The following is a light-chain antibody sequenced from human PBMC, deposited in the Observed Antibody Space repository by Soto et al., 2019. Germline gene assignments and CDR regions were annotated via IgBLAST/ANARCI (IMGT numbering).Light chain of an antibody. CDR3: QKYNSAPLT. Sequence: EIVLTQSPGTLSLSPGERATLSCRASQSVSNNYLAWYQQKPGQAPRLIIYGASNRATGIPDRFSGSGSGTDFTLTIRSLQPEDVATYYCQKYNSAPLTFGGGNKLAIK. J-gene: IGKJ4*01. CDR1: QSVSNNY. V-gene: IGKV3-20*01. CDR2: GAS.